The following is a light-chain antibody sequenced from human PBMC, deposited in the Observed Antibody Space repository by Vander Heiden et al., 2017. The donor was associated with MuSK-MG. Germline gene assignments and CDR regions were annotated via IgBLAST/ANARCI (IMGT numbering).Light chain of an antibody. J-gene: IGKJ4*01. CDR1: QSISSY. V-gene: IGKV1-39*01. CDR2: AAS. CDR3: QQRDSTPLT. Sequence: DIQMTQSPSSLSASVGDRVTITCRASQSISSYLNWYQQKPGKAPKLLIYAASRLQSGVPSRFSGSGSGTDFTLTISSLQPEDFATYYCQQRDSTPLTFGGGTKVEIK.